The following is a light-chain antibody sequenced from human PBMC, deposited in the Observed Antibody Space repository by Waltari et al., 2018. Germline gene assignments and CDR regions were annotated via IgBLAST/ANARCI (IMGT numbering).Light chain of an antibody. Sequence: AIQLTQSPSSLSASVGDRVTMTCRASQAISRSVAWFQQKPGKVPKLLFFEASDLEDGVPSRFSGSGGGTRFTLTISSLQPEDFATYYCQHFYSYPSGFGQGTRLEIK. J-gene: IGKJ5*01. V-gene: IGKV1-13*02. CDR1: QAISRS. CDR2: EAS. CDR3: QHFYSYPSG.